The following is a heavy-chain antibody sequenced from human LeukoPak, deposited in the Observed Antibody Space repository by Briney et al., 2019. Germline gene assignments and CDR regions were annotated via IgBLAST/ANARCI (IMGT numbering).Heavy chain of an antibody. V-gene: IGHV1-2*02. CDR3: ARLSVTSHAQQNEFDY. CDR2: INPNSGGT. Sequence: ASVKVSCKASGYTFTGYYMHCVRQAPGQGLEWMGWINPNSGGTNYAQKFQGRVTMTRDTSISTAYMELSRLRSDDTAVYYCARLSVTSHAQQNEFDYWGQGTLVTVSS. D-gene: IGHD4-17*01. CDR1: GYTFTGYY. J-gene: IGHJ4*02.